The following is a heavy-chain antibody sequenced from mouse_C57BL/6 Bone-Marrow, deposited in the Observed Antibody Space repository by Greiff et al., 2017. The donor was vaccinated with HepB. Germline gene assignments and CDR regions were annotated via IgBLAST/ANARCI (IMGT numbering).Heavy chain of an antibody. Sequence: QVQLKESGAELVKPGASVKISCKASGYAFSSYWMNWVKQRPGKGLEWIGQIYPGDGDTNYNGKFKGKATLTADKSSSTAYMQLSSLTSEDSAVYFCAREYYYGSSYWFAYWGQGTLVTVSA. CDR2: IYPGDGDT. CDR1: GYAFSSYW. V-gene: IGHV1-80*01. J-gene: IGHJ3*01. CDR3: AREYYYGSSYWFAY. D-gene: IGHD1-1*01.